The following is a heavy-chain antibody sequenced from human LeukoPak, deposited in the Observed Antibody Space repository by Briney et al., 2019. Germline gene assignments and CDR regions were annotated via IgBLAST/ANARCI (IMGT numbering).Heavy chain of an antibody. J-gene: IGHJ3*02. D-gene: IGHD6-13*01. CDR1: GFTFGSYA. CDR3: TKRIAAVVDAFDI. Sequence: GGSLRLSCAASGFTFGSYAKSWVRQAPGKGLEWVSGISGSGVSTYYADSVKGRFTISRDNSKNTLYLQMNSLRAEDTAVYYCTKRIAAVVDAFDIWGQGTMVTVSA. CDR2: ISGSGVST. V-gene: IGHV3-23*01.